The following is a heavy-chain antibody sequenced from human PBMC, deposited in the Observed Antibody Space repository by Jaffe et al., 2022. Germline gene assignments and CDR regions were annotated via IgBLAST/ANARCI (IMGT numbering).Heavy chain of an antibody. J-gene: IGHJ3*02. CDR2: LNTDGSDT. V-gene: IGHV3-74*03. Sequence: EVHLVESGGGLVQPGGSLRLSCAASGFTFSSYWMHWVRQAPGKGLMWVSRLNTDGSDTMYADSVKGRFTISRDNAKNTVYLQMNSLRVEDTAVYYCATGDVGKRAFDMWGQGTMVTVSS. CDR3: ATGDVGKRAFDM. CDR1: GFTFSSYW.